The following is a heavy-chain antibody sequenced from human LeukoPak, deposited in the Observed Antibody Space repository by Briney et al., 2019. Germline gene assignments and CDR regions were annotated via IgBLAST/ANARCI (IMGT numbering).Heavy chain of an antibody. CDR3: AEGDYYDSSGYRN. D-gene: IGHD3-22*01. Sequence: GGSLRLSCAASGFTFDDYAMHWVRQAPGKGLEWVSGISWNSGSIGYADSVKGRFTISRDNAKNSLYLQMNSLRAEDTALYYCAEGDYYDSSGYRNWGQGTLVTVSS. J-gene: IGHJ4*02. CDR2: ISWNSGSI. CDR1: GFTFDDYA. V-gene: IGHV3-9*01.